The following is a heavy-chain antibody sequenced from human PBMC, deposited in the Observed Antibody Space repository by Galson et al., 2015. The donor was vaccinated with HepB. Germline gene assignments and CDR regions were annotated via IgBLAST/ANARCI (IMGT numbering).Heavy chain of an antibody. CDR2: ISGTGIDT. Sequence: LRLSCAASGFSFSNYAMSWVRQAPGKGLEWVSAISGTGIDTYYADSVKGRFTISRDSSKSTLYLQMNSLRAEDTAVYYCAKDRHYHGIFGVVIYGYFDYWGQGTLVTVSS. CDR3: AKDRHYHGIFGVVIYGYFDY. D-gene: IGHD3-3*01. V-gene: IGHV3-23*01. CDR1: GFSFSNYA. J-gene: IGHJ4*02.